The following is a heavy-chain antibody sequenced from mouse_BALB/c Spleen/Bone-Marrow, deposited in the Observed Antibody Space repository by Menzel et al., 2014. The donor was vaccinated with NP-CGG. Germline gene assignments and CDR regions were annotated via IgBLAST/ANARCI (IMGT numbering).Heavy chain of an antibody. CDR1: GYTFTEYI. Sequence: VQLQQSGVELVKPGASVKLSCKASGYTFTEYIIHWVKQRSGQGLEWIGWFYPGSGSIKYNEKFKDKATLTADKSSSTVYMELSRLTSEDSAVYFCARHEDFHYYGRGYAMDYWGQGTSVTVSS. D-gene: IGHD1-2*01. J-gene: IGHJ4*01. CDR2: FYPGSGSI. CDR3: ARHEDFHYYGRGYAMDY. V-gene: IGHV1-62-2*01.